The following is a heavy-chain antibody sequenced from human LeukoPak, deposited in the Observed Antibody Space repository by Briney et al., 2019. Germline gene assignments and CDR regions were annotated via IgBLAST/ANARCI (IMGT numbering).Heavy chain of an antibody. Sequence: PGGSLRLSCAASGFTFSSYAMHCVRQAPGKGLEWVAVISYDGSNKYYADSVKGRFTISRDNSTNTLYLQMNSLRAEDTAVYYCARTLVRGVDYFDYWGQGTLVTVSS. D-gene: IGHD3-10*01. CDR2: ISYDGSNK. J-gene: IGHJ4*02. CDR3: ARTLVRGVDYFDY. CDR1: GFTFSSYA. V-gene: IGHV3-30-3*01.